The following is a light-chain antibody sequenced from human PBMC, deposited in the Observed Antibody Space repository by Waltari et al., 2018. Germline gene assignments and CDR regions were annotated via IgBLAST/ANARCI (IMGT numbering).Light chain of an antibody. CDR2: AVN. Sequence: QSALTQPPSASGSPGQSVTISCTGTSSDIGGYDHVSWYQQHPGKVPKLLIYAVNKRPSGVPDRPSGSKSANTASLTVSGLQADDEADYYCSSYADTDNLLFGGGTKLTVL. J-gene: IGLJ3*02. CDR3: SSYADTDNLL. V-gene: IGLV2-8*01. CDR1: SSDIGGYDH.